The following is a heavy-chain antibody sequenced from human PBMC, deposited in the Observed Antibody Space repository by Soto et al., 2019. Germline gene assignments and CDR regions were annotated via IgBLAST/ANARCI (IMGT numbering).Heavy chain of an antibody. CDR1: GFTFSSYA. Sequence: GGSLRLSCAASGFTFSSYAMSWVRQAPGKGLEWVSAISGSGGSTYYADSVKGRFTISRDNSKNTLYLQMNSLRAEDTAVYYCAKKTTRGDIVVVVAAHDAFDIWGQGTMVTVSS. D-gene: IGHD2-15*01. J-gene: IGHJ3*02. CDR3: AKKTTRGDIVVVVAAHDAFDI. CDR2: ISGSGGST. V-gene: IGHV3-23*01.